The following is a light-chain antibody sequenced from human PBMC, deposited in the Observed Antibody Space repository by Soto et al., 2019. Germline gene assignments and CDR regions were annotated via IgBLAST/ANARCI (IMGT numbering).Light chain of an antibody. CDR1: RDDIGAYDY. V-gene: IGLV2-14*01. CDR3: NSYTNSSAVV. J-gene: IGLJ2*01. Sequence: QSVLTQPASVSGSPGQSITISCAGTRDDIGAYDYVSWYQQHPGNAPKLLVYEVTNRPSGVSDRFSGSKSGNTASLTISGLQAEDEADYYCNSYTNSSAVVFGRGTKVTAL. CDR2: EVT.